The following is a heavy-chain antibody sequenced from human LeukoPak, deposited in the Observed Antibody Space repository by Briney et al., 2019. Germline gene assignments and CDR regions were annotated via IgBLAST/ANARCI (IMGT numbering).Heavy chain of an antibody. CDR1: GGSISSGDYY. CDR3: ARVNYYYYGMDV. CDR2: IYYSGST. Sequence: SETLSLTCTVSGGSISSGDYYWSWLRQPPGKGLEWIGYIYYSGSTYYNPSLKSRVTISVDTSKNQFSLKLSSVTAADTAVYYCARVNYYYYGMDVWGQGTTVTVSS. J-gene: IGHJ6*02. V-gene: IGHV4-30-4*01.